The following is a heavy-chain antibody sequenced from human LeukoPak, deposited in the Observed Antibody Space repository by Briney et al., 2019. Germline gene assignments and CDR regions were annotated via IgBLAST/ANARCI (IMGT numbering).Heavy chain of an antibody. CDR2: IYSGGSP. V-gene: IGHV3-53*04. CDR1: GFTVSSNY. J-gene: IGHJ4*02. CDR3: VTGYSLGFDY. D-gene: IGHD3-9*01. Sequence: GGSLRLSCAASGFTVSSNYMSWVRQAPGKGLEWVSVIYSGGSPYYADSVKGRFTIYRHNSKNTLYLQMNSLRAEDTAVYYCVTGYSLGFDYWGQGTLVTVSS.